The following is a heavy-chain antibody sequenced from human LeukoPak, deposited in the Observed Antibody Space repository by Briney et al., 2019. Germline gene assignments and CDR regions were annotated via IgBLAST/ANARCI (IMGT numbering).Heavy chain of an antibody. D-gene: IGHD4-11*01. CDR2: ISGSGGTT. Sequence: GGSLRLSCAASGFSFSNYAISWVRQAPGKGLEWVSVISGSGGTTLYADPVKGRFTISRDNSNNTLYLQMNSLRVGDTAVYYCAKGRTVLNDALDVWGQGTMVTVSS. CDR1: GFSFSNYA. V-gene: IGHV3-23*01. CDR3: AKGRTVLNDALDV. J-gene: IGHJ3*01.